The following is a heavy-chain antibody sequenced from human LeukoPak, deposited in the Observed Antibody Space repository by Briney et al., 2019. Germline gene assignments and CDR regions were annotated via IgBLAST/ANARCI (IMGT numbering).Heavy chain of an antibody. D-gene: IGHD2-2*01. V-gene: IGHV4-59*01. CDR1: GGSISSYY. Sequence: SSETLSLTCTVSGGSISSYYWSWIRQPPGKGLEWIGYIYYSGSTNYNPSLKSRVTISVDTSKNQFSLKLSSVTAADTAVYYCARDRGYCSSTSCYSWFDPWGQGTLVTVSS. CDR2: IYYSGST. J-gene: IGHJ5*02. CDR3: ARDRGYCSSTSCYSWFDP.